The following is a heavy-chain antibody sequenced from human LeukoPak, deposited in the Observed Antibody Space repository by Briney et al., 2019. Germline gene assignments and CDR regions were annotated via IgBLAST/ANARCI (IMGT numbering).Heavy chain of an antibody. J-gene: IGHJ4*02. CDR1: GYTFTSYD. Sequence: GASVKVSCKASGYTFTSYDINWVRQATGQGLEWMGWMNPNSGNTGYAQKFQGRVTITADKSTSTAYMELSSLRSEDTAVYYCARQDIVATKKLDYWGQGTLVTVSS. V-gene: IGHV1-8*01. D-gene: IGHD5-12*01. CDR3: ARQDIVATKKLDY. CDR2: MNPNSGNT.